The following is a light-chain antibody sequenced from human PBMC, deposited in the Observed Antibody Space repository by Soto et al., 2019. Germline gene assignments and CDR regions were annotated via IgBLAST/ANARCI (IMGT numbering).Light chain of an antibody. CDR2: DVS. V-gene: IGLV2-14*01. CDR1: SSDVGGYNY. J-gene: IGLJ2*01. CDR3: RSYASTRTLVV. Sequence: QSALTQPASVSGSPGQSITISCTGTSSDVGGYNYVSWYQQHPGKAPKLMIYDVSNRPSGVSNRFSVSKSGNTASLTISGLQAEDEADYYCRSYASTRTLVVFGGGTKLTVL.